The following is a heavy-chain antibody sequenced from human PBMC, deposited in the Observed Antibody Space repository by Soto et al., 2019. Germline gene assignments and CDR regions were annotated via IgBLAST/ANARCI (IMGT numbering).Heavy chain of an antibody. D-gene: IGHD2-8*02. CDR1: GDSVSSNSAA. Sequence: PSQTLSLTCAISGDSVSSNSAAWNWIRQSPSSGPEWLGRTYHGSKWSTDYAVTVKSRISVNTDTSRNQFSLQLSSVTPEDTGVYYCARGWLRTGFDTWGQGTMVTVSS. V-gene: IGHV6-1*01. CDR2: TYHGSKWST. CDR3: ARGWLRTGFDT. J-gene: IGHJ3*02.